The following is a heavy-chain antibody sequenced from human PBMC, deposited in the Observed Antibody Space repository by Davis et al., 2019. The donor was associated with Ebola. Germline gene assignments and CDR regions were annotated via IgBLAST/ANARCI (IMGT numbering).Heavy chain of an antibody. D-gene: IGHD1-7*01. CDR3: ASAGYNWNYWFDP. CDR1: GGSFSGYY. V-gene: IGHV4-34*01. Sequence: MPSETLSLTCAVYGGSFSGYYWSWIRQPPGKGLEWIGEINHSGSTNYNPSLKSRVTISVDTSKNQFSLKLSSVTAADTAVYYCASAGYNWNYWFDPWGQGTLVTVSS. J-gene: IGHJ5*02. CDR2: INHSGST.